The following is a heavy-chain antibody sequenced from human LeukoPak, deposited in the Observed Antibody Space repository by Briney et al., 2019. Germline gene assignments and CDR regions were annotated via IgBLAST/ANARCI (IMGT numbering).Heavy chain of an antibody. Sequence: GGSLRLSCAASGFTFDDYPMHWVRQAPGKGLEWVSLISGDGGSTYYADSVRGRFTISRDNSKNSLYLQMNSLRTEDTALYCCARLRGEGYWGQGTLVTVSS. CDR2: ISGDGGST. V-gene: IGHV3-43*02. J-gene: IGHJ4*02. CDR3: ARLRGEGY. D-gene: IGHD3-10*01. CDR1: GFTFDDYP.